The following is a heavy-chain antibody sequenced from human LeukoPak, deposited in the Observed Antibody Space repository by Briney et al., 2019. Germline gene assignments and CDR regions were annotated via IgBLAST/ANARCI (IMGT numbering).Heavy chain of an antibody. CDR3: AKAGSISIAAAAHFDY. CDR2: ISGSGGST. Sequence: QTGGSLRLSCAASGFTFSDYYMSWIRQAPGKGLEWVSAISGSGGSTYYADSVKGRFTISRDNSKNTLYLQMNSLRAEDTAVYYCAKAGSISIAAAAHFDYWGQGTLVTVSS. J-gene: IGHJ4*02. D-gene: IGHD6-13*01. V-gene: IGHV3-23*01. CDR1: GFTFSDYY.